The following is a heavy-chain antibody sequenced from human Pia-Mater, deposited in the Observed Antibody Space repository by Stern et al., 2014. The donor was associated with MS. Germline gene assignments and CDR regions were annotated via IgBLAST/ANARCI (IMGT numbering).Heavy chain of an antibody. D-gene: IGHD6-19*01. Sequence: VQLVESGAEVKKPGESLRISCKGSGYKFINYWIGWVRQMPGKGLEWMGIIYPDDSDTRSSPSFQGQGTIPADKSVSTAYPPGSSLKASDTAIYYCATAIYSSGWGGWFDPWGQGTLVTVSS. CDR1: GYKFINYW. CDR2: IYPDDSDT. CDR3: ATAIYSSGWGGWFDP. J-gene: IGHJ5*02. V-gene: IGHV5-51*01.